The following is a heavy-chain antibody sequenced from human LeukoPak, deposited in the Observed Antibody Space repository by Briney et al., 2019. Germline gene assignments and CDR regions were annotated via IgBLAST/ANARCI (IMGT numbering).Heavy chain of an antibody. D-gene: IGHD3-3*01. Sequence: KPAETLSLTCTVSGGSITSHYWSWIRQSAGKGLEWIGRIYSRGSTNYNPSLKGRVTMSVDTSKNQFSLKLSSVTAADTAVYYCARLWSGYFDDDAFDIWGQGTMVTVSS. J-gene: IGHJ3*02. CDR2: IYSRGST. CDR3: ARLWSGYFDDDAFDI. CDR1: GGSITSHY. V-gene: IGHV4-4*07.